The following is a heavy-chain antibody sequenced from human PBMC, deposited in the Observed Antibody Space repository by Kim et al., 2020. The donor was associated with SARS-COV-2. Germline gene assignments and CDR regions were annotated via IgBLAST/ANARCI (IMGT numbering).Heavy chain of an antibody. J-gene: IGHJ5*02. V-gene: IGHV1-3*01. CDR1: GYTFTNYA. Sequence: ASVKVSCKASGYTFTNYAVHWVRQAPGQRLEWMGWVNAGNGDTRYSQKFQDRVTITRDTSASTVYMELSSLRSEDTAVYSCTRGGGLLRYFDWFDLWGQG. CDR3: TRGGGLLRYFDWFDL. CDR2: VNAGNGDT. D-gene: IGHD3-9*01.